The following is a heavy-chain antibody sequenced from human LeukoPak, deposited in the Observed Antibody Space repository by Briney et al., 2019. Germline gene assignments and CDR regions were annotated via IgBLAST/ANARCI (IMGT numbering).Heavy chain of an antibody. J-gene: IGHJ4*02. Sequence: PSETLSLTWTVSDSITSTSYYWACIRQPPGKGLQWIASIFHSGTTYFNPSLKSRVTLSIDTSRSQYSLQLASVTAADTALYYCARLGGYSYGARIFDYWGQGIRVAVSS. CDR3: ARLGGYSYGARIFDY. D-gene: IGHD5-18*01. V-gene: IGHV4-39*01. CDR1: DSITSTSYY. CDR2: IFHSGTT.